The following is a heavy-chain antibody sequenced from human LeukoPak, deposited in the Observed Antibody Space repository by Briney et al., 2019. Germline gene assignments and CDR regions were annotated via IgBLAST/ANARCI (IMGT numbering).Heavy chain of an antibody. J-gene: IGHJ4*02. CDR3: ARHSTPLWRSY. CDR2: IYHSGST. D-gene: IGHD5-18*01. Sequence: SETLSLTCTVSGGSISSGGYYWSWIRQPPGKGLEWIGYIYHSGSTYYNPSLKSRVTISVDRSKNQFSLKLSSVTAADTAVYYCARHSTPLWRSYWGQGTLVTVSS. V-gene: IGHV4-30-2*01. CDR1: GGSISSGGYY.